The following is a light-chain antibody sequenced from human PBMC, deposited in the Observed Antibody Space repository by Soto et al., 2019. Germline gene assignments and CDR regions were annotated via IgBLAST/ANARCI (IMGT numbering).Light chain of an antibody. J-gene: IGLJ1*01. Sequence: QSVLTQPASVSGSPGQPITISCTGTSSDVGGYNYVSWYQHHPGKAPKLMIYDVSNRPSGVSNRFSGSKSGNTASLIISGLQAEDEADYYCSSYTSSSTLSTYVFGTG. V-gene: IGLV2-14*03. CDR2: DVS. CDR3: SSYTSSSTLSTYV. CDR1: SSDVGGYNY.